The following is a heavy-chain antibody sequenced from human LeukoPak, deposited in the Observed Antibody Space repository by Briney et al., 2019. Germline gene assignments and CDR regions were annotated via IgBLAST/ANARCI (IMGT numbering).Heavy chain of an antibody. V-gene: IGHV3-30*02. CDR3: TTFVWDSSGYYRGY. J-gene: IGHJ4*02. CDR1: GFIFSSFG. Sequence: GGSLRLSCAASGFIFSSFGMHWVRQAPGKGLEWVAFRRYDGSNKYYADSVKGRFTISRDNSKSTLYLQMNSLKTEDTAVYYCTTFVWDSSGYYRGYWGQGTLVTVSS. CDR2: RRYDGSNK. D-gene: IGHD3-22*01.